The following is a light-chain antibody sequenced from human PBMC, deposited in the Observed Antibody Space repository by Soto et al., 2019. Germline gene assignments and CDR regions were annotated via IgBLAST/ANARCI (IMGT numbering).Light chain of an antibody. J-gene: IGLJ3*02. V-gene: IGLV2-14*01. CDR3: CSYTISATRV. CDR2: EVR. CDR1: TNDIGGYNY. Sequence: QSVLTQPASVSGSPGQSITISCSGTTNDIGGYNYVSWYQHHPGKVPKVIIYEVRNRPSGVSNRFSGSKSGNTASLTISGLQAEDEDDYYCCSYTISATRVFGGGTKVTVL.